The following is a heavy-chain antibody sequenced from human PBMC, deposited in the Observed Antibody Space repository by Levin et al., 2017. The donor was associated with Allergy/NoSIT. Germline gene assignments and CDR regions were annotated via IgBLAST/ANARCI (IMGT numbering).Heavy chain of an antibody. J-gene: IGHJ6*02. V-gene: IGHV3-7*01. CDR2: IKQDGSEK. CDR3: AREGRDFWSGPSYYYYGMDV. D-gene: IGHD3-3*01. CDR1: GFTFSSYW. Sequence: GESLKISCAASGFTFSSYWMSWVRQAPGKGLEWVANIKQDGSEKYYVDSVKGRFTISRDNAKNSLYLQMNSLRAEDTAVYYCAREGRDFWSGPSYYYYGMDVWGQGTTVTVSS.